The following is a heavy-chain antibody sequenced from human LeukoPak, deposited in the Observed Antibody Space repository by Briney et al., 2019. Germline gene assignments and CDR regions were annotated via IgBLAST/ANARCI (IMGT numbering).Heavy chain of an antibody. Sequence: GGSLRLSCAASGFTFDIYAIHWVRQAPGTGLEWVAGIGGGGDDILYAESAKGRFIISRDNSKNTVYLEMKSLRAEDTARYYCARDPRRAITGFGVVIGSYFDYWGQGSLVAVSS. V-gene: IGHV3-23*01. CDR1: GFTFDIYA. CDR2: IGGGGDDI. CDR3: ARDPRRAITGFGVVIGSYFDY. D-gene: IGHD3-3*01. J-gene: IGHJ4*02.